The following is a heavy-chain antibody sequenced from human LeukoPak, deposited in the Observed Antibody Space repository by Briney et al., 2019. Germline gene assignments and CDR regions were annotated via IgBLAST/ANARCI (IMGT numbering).Heavy chain of an antibody. CDR2: INPNSGGT. CDR1: GYTFTSYD. D-gene: IGHD3-9*01. Sequence: ASVKVSCKASGYTFTSYDINWVRQAPGQGLEWMGWINPNSGGTNYAQKFQGRVTMTRDTSISTAYMELSRLRSDDTAVYYCARLDPYYYYMDVWGKGTTVTVSS. V-gene: IGHV1-2*02. CDR3: ARLDPYYYYMDV. J-gene: IGHJ6*03.